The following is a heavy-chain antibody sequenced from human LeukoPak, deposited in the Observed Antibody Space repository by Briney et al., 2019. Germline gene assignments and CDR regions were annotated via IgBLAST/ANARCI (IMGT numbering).Heavy chain of an antibody. D-gene: IGHD5-24*01. CDR3: ARDLVQMAQPAWFDP. CDR2: IDHSGST. V-gene: IGHV4-38-2*02. J-gene: IGHJ5*02. CDR1: GFTFSSYA. Sequence: PGGSLRLSCAASGFTFSSYAMSWVRQAPGKGLEWTGSIDHSGSTYYNPSLKSRITISIDTSKNQFYLKLNSVTAADTAIYYCARDLVQMAQPAWFDPWGQGTLVTVSS.